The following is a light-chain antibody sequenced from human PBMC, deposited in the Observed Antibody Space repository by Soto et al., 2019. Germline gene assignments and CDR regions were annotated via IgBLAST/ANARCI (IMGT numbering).Light chain of an antibody. CDR3: SSYTSSSTLI. CDR2: EVS. J-gene: IGLJ1*01. Sequence: QSVLTQPASVSGSPGQSITISCTGTSSDVGGYNYVSWYQQHPGKAPKLMIYEVSNRPSGVSNRFSGSKSGNTASLTISGLQAEDEADYYCSSYTSSSTLIFETGTKVTVL. CDR1: SSDVGGYNY. V-gene: IGLV2-14*01.